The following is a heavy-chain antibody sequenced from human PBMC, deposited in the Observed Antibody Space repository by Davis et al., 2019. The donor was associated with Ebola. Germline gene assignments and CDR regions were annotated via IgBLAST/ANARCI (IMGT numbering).Heavy chain of an antibody. J-gene: IGHJ3*02. CDR3: AKGRVGLDAFDI. CDR1: GFTFSSYA. V-gene: IGHV3-23*01. D-gene: IGHD1-26*01. Sequence: GESLKISCAASGFTFSSYAMSWVRQAPGKGLEWVSAISGSGGSTYYADSVKGRFTISRDNSKNTLYLQMNSLRAEDTAVYYCAKGRVGLDAFDIWGQGTMVTVSS. CDR2: ISGSGGST.